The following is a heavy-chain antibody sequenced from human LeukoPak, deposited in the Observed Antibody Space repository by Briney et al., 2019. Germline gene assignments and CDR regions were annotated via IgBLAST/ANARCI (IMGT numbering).Heavy chain of an antibody. V-gene: IGHV3-9*01. CDR2: ISWNSGSI. J-gene: IGHJ4*02. CDR1: GFTFSNYA. D-gene: IGHD3-22*01. CDR3: AKAVYYYDSSGYDD. Sequence: PGGSLRLSCAASGFTFSNYAMHWVRHAPGKGLEWVSGISWNSGSIGYADSVKGRFTISRDNAKNSLYLQMNSLRAEDTALYYCAKAVYYYDSSGYDDWGQGTLVTVSS.